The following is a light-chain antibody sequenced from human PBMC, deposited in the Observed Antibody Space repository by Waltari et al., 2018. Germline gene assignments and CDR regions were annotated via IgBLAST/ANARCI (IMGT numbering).Light chain of an antibody. Sequence: DILMTQSPSTLSASVGDRVTITCRASQSINTYLAWYQQKPGKAPKLLIYGGSTLESGVPGRFSGTGSGTEFTLTISSLQPDDFATYYCQRYNSYANTFGQGTKVDIK. CDR2: GGS. CDR1: QSINTY. V-gene: IGKV1-5*01. J-gene: IGKJ2*01. CDR3: QRYNSYANT.